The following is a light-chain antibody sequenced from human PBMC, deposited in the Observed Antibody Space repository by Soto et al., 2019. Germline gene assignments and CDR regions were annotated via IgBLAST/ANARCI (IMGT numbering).Light chain of an antibody. CDR3: QHYGISPVT. CDR2: SLS. V-gene: IGKV2-40*01. Sequence: DLVMTQPPLSLPFTPGEPASISCRSSRSLLFSNGGNTYVAWYLQRPGQSPHLLIYSLSYRASGVPDRFSGSGSATDFTLTISRLEPEDFALYYCQHYGISPVTFGQGTRLEIK. CDR1: RSLLFSNGGNTY. J-gene: IGKJ5*01.